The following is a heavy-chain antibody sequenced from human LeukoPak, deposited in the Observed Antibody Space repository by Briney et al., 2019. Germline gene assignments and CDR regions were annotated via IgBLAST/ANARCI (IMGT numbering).Heavy chain of an antibody. CDR3: ARDGVSSGWHRGYFDY. Sequence: SETLSLTCAVSGGSISSSNWWSWVRQPPGKGLEWIGEIYHSGSTNYNPSLKSRVTISVDKSKNQFSLKLSSVTAADTAVYYCARDGVSSGWHRGYFDYWGQGTLVTVSS. J-gene: IGHJ4*02. CDR1: GGSISSSNW. V-gene: IGHV4-4*02. D-gene: IGHD6-19*01. CDR2: IYHSGST.